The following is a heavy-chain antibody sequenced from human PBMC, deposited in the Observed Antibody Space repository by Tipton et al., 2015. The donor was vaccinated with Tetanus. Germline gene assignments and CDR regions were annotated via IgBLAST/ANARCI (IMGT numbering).Heavy chain of an antibody. CDR1: GFTFSTYG. D-gene: IGHD2-21*02. CDR2: ISSSGSFI. CDR3: AKDTGVTPHYGMDV. J-gene: IGHJ6*02. V-gene: IGHV3-48*01. Sequence: GSLRLSCAASGFTFSTYGMNWARQAPGKGLEWVSYISSSGSFIKYADSVKGRFTISRDNAKNSLYLQMNSLRAEDTALYYCAKDTGVTPHYGMDVWGQGTTVTVSS.